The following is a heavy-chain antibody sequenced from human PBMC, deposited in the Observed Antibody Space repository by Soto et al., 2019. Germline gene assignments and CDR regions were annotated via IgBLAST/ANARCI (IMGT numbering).Heavy chain of an antibody. CDR1: GGTFSSYA. V-gene: IGHV1-69*13. D-gene: IGHD4-17*01. Sequence: SVKVSCKASGGTFSSYAISWVRQAPGQGLEWMGGIIPIFGTANYAQTFQGRVTITADESSSTAYMELSSLRSEDTAVYYCARDYGGNSGFDYWGQGTLVTVSS. CDR2: IIPIFGTA. J-gene: IGHJ4*02. CDR3: ARDYGGNSGFDY.